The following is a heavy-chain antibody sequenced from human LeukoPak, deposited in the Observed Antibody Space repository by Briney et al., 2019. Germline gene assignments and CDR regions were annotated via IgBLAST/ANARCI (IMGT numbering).Heavy chain of an antibody. D-gene: IGHD5-24*01. CDR1: GFTVSSNY. V-gene: IGHV3-66*01. CDR2: IYSGGST. Sequence: GGSLRLSCVASGFTVSSNYMSWVRQAPGKGLEWVSVIYSGGSTYYADSVKGRFTISRDNSKNTLYLQMNSLRAEDTAVYYCARYRAGNGMDVWGQGTTVTVSS. J-gene: IGHJ6*02. CDR3: ARYRAGNGMDV.